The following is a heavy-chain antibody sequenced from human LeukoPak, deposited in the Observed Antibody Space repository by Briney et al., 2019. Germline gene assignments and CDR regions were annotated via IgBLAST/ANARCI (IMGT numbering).Heavy chain of an antibody. Sequence: GGSLRLSCAASGFTVSSNYMAWVRQPPGKGLEWVSVIFGGGGTYYAGSVRGRFTISRDNSQNTLFLQMNSLRAEDTAMYYCASWPGAWYGEDYWGQGTRVTVSS. V-gene: IGHV3-53*03. J-gene: IGHJ4*02. D-gene: IGHD3-10*01. CDR1: GFTVSSNY. CDR3: ASWPGAWYGEDY. CDR2: IFGGGGT.